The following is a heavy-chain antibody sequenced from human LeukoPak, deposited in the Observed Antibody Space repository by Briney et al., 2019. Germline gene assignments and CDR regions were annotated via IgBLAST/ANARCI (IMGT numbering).Heavy chain of an antibody. CDR3: ARLHDSSGYGYAFDI. CDR2: ISAYNGST. J-gene: IGHJ3*02. D-gene: IGHD3-22*01. Sequence: GASVKVSCKASGYTFTSYGISWVRQAPGQGLEWMGWISAYNGSTNYAQKLQGRVTMPTDTSTSTAYIELRSLRSDDTAVYYCARLHDSSGYGYAFDIWGQGTMVTVSS. V-gene: IGHV1-18*01. CDR1: GYTFTSYG.